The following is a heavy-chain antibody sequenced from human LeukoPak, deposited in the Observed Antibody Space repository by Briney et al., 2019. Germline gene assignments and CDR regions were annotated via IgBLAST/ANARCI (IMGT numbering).Heavy chain of an antibody. Sequence: PGGSLRLSCAASGFTVRSNYMRWVRQAPGKGLAWVSVIYSVGSTYYADSVKGRFTISRDNTKSPLYLQMISLRAEDTAGYYCARDYQEQQLVPSYGMDVWGQGTTVTVSS. V-gene: IGHV3-66*02. D-gene: IGHD6-13*01. CDR2: IYSVGST. CDR1: GFTVRSNY. J-gene: IGHJ6*02. CDR3: ARDYQEQQLVPSYGMDV.